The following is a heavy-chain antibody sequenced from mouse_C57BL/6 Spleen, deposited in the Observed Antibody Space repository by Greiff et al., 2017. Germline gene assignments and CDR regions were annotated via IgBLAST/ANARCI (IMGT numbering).Heavy chain of an antibody. CDR1: GYTFTSYW. CDR2: IYPGSGST. CDR3: ARGEGRGNSDQEFDY. Sequence: QVQLQQPGAELVKPGASVKMSCKASGYTFTSYWITWVKQRPGQGLEWLGDIYPGSGSTNYNEKFKSKATLTVDTSSSTAYMQLSSLTTEDSAVYYCARGEGRGNSDQEFDYWGQGTTLTVSS. J-gene: IGHJ2*01. D-gene: IGHD2-1*01. V-gene: IGHV1-55*01.